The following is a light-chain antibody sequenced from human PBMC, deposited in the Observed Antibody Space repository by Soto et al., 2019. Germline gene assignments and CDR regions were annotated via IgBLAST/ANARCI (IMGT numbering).Light chain of an antibody. CDR2: TAS. V-gene: IGKV1-39*01. CDR3: QQSYSTPLT. CDR1: QSISSY. J-gene: IGKJ4*01. Sequence: DIQMTQSPSSLSASVGDRVTITCRASQSISSYLNWYQQKRGKAPKLLIYTASSLQSGVPSRFSGSGSGTDFTLTISSLQPEDFATYYWQQSYSTPLTFGGGTKVEIK.